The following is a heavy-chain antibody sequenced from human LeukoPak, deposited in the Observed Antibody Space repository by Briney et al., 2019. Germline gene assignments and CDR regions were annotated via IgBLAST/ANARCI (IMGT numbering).Heavy chain of an antibody. CDR2: INHSGST. V-gene: IGHV4-34*01. D-gene: IGHD5-18*01. CDR3: ARGLVGYSYGA. Sequence: KPSETLSLTCAVYGGSFSGYYWSWIRQPPGKGLEWIGEINHSGSTNYNPSLKSRVTISVDTSKNQFSLKLSSVTAVDTAVYYCARGLVGYSYGAWGQGTLVTVSS. J-gene: IGHJ4*02. CDR1: GGSFSGYY.